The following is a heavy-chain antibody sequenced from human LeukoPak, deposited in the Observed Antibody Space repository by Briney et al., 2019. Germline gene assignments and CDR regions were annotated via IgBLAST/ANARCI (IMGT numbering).Heavy chain of an antibody. D-gene: IGHD3-3*01. CDR1: GGSISSYY. Sequence: SETLSLTCTVSGGSISSYYWSWIRQPPGKGLEWIGYIYYSGSTNYNPSLKRRVTISVDTSKNHCSLKLNSVTAAGAAVYYCARADDFLPDFDYWGQGTLVTVSS. CDR2: IYYSGST. J-gene: IGHJ4*02. V-gene: IGHV4-59*01. CDR3: ARADDFLPDFDY.